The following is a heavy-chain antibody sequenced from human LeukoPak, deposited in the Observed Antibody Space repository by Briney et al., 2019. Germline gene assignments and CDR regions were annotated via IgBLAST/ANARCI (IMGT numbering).Heavy chain of an antibody. J-gene: IGHJ3*02. Sequence: PSETLSLTCTVSGGSISSYYWSWIRQPPGKGLEWIGYIYYSGSTKYNPSLKSRVTISVDTSKNQCSLKLSSVTAADTAVYYCARHSTGYSNGPDAFDIWGQGTMVTVSS. CDR1: GGSISSYY. V-gene: IGHV4-59*01. CDR2: IYYSGST. D-gene: IGHD5-18*01. CDR3: ARHSTGYSNGPDAFDI.